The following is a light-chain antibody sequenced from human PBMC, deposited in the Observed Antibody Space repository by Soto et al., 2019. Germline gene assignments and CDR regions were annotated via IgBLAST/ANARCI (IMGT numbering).Light chain of an antibody. J-gene: IGLJ3*02. CDR3: SSYAGNNNVV. Sequence: QSALTQPPSASGSHGQSVTISCTGTSRDVGSYNYVSWYQQHPGKAPKLLIYEVTKRPSGVPDRFSGSKSGNTASLTVSGLQAEDEADYFCSSYAGNNNVVFGGGTKLTVL. CDR2: EVT. CDR1: SRDVGSYNY. V-gene: IGLV2-8*01.